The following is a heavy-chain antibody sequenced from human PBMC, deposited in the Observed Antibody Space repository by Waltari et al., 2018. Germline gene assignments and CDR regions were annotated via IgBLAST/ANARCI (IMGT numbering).Heavy chain of an antibody. D-gene: IGHD2-15*01. CDR2: IHHSGGT. V-gene: IGHV4-4*02. Sequence: QVQLQESGPGLVKPSGTLSLTCAVSGASISSNYWWSWVRQSPGKGLEWIGQIHHSGGTYSTPSLKSRITISVDKSRNQFSLNLSSVHDADTAVYYCAADRGNGLYFDYWGQGTLVTVSS. CDR1: GASISSNYW. CDR3: AADRGNGLYFDY. J-gene: IGHJ4*02.